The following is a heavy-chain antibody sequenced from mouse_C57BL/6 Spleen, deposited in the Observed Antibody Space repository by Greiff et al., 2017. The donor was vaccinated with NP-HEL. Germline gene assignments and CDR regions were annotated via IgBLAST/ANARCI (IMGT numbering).Heavy chain of an antibody. J-gene: IGHJ2*01. CDR2: IYPGDGDT. CDR3: ARCYYGSRYYFDY. D-gene: IGHD1-1*01. CDR1: GYAFSSSW. Sequence: VQLQESGPELVKPGASVKISCKASGYAFSSSWMNWVKQRPGKGLEWIGRIYPGDGDTNYNGKFKGKATLTVDKSSSTAYMQLSSLTSEDSAVYFCARCYYGSRYYFDYWGKGTTLTVSS. V-gene: IGHV1-82*01.